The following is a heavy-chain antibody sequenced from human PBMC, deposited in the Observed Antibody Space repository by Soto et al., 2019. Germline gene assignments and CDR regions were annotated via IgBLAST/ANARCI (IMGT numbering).Heavy chain of an antibody. CDR2: IFDSETA. Sequence: QVQLQESGPGLVKTSQTLSLTCTVSGGSVNNGGYYWNWIRQHPGKGLEWLGYIFDSETAYYNPSLKSRLTISMDTSKNQFSLKVTSVTPADTAVYCCARENFGVVVHDAFDLWGQGTMVTVSS. CDR1: GGSVNNGGYY. D-gene: IGHD3-3*01. V-gene: IGHV4-31*03. J-gene: IGHJ3*01. CDR3: ARENFGVVVHDAFDL.